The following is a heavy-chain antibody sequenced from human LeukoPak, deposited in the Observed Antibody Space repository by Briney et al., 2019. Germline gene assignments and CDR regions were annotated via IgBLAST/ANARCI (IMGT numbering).Heavy chain of an antibody. Sequence: PSETLSLTCTVSGYSISSGYYWAWIRQPPGKGLQWIGNIYHSGNTYYNPSLKSRVTMSVDTSKNQFSLKLTSMTAADTAVYYCARASRFGELLHFYFDYWGQGTLVSVSS. D-gene: IGHD3-10*01. V-gene: IGHV4-38-2*02. CDR2: IYHSGNT. CDR3: ARASRFGELLHFYFDY. J-gene: IGHJ4*02. CDR1: GYSISSGYY.